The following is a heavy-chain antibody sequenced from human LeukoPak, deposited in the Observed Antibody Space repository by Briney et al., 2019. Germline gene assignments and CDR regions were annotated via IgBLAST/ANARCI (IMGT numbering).Heavy chain of an antibody. CDR3: ARDRTKPAYLIYSSSSNWFDP. V-gene: IGHV1-18*01. CDR2: ISAYNGNT. J-gene: IGHJ5*02. D-gene: IGHD6-13*01. Sequence: GASVKVSCKASGYTFTSYGISWVRQAPGQGLEWMGWISAYNGNTNYAQKLQGRVTMTTDTSTSTAYMELRSLRSDDTAVYYCARDRTKPAYLIYSSSSNWFDPWGQGTLVTVSS. CDR1: GYTFTSYG.